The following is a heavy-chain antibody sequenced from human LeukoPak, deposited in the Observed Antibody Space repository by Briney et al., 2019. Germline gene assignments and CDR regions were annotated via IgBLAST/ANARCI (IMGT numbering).Heavy chain of an antibody. Sequence: ASVKVSCKASGGTFSSYAISWVRQAPGQGLEWMGWISAYNGNTNYAQKLQGRVTMTTDTSTSTAYMELRSLRSDDTAVYYCARAYSGSYNYWGQGTLVTVSS. CDR2: ISAYNGNT. D-gene: IGHD1-26*01. J-gene: IGHJ4*02. V-gene: IGHV1-18*01. CDR1: GGTFSSYA. CDR3: ARAYSGSYNY.